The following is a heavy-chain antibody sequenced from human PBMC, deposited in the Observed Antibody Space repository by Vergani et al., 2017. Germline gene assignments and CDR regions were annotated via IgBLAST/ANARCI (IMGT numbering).Heavy chain of an antibody. CDR1: GFTFSSYG. CDR3: AKDMEDRAGGSYYYYYYGMDV. V-gene: IGHV3-30*02. Sequence: QVQLVESGGGVVQPGGSLRLSCAASGFTFSSYGMNWVRQAPGKGLEWVAFIRYDGSNKYYADSVKGRFTISRDNSKNKLYLQMNSLRAEDTAVYYCAKDMEDRAGGSYYYYYYGMDVWGQGTTVTVSS. J-gene: IGHJ6*02. D-gene: IGHD1-26*01. CDR2: IRYDGSNK.